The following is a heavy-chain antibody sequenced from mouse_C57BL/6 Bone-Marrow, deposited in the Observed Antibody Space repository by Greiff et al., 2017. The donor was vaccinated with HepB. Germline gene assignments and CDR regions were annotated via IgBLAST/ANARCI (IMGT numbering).Heavy chain of an antibody. J-gene: IGHJ1*03. CDR1: GISITTGNYR. D-gene: IGHD3-3*01. V-gene: IGHV3-5*01. CDR3: ARERDVGYFDV. CDR2: IYYSGTI. Sequence: EVKLQESGPGLVKPSQTVFLTCTVTGISITTGNYRWSWIRQFPGNKLEWIGYIYYSGTITYNPSLTSRTTITRDTPKNQFFLEMNSLTAEDTATYYCARERDVGYFDVWGTGTTVTVSS.